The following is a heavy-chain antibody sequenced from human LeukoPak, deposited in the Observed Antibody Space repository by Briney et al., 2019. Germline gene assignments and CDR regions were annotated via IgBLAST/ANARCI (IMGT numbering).Heavy chain of an antibody. D-gene: IGHD3-3*01. CDR1: GFTFSSYA. Sequence: GGSLRLSCAASGFTFSSYAMSWVRQAPGKGLEWVSAISGSGGSTYYADSVKGRFTISRDNSKNTLYQQMNSLRAEDTAVYYCAKLGDYDFWSGYYYDYWGQGTLVTVSS. J-gene: IGHJ4*02. CDR2: ISGSGGST. CDR3: AKLGDYDFWSGYYYDY. V-gene: IGHV3-23*01.